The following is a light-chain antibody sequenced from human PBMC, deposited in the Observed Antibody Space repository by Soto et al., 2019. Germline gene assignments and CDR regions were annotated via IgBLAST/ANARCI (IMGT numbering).Light chain of an antibody. CDR3: QHYGNSLWT. CDR2: GAS. V-gene: IGKV3D-15*02. Sequence: PGERVPLSCRASQSVSSNLTWYQQKPGQAPRLPIYGASTRATGIPARFSGSGSGTDFTLTISSLQPEDFAVYYCQHYGNSLWTFGQGTKVDI. J-gene: IGKJ1*01. CDR1: QSVSSN.